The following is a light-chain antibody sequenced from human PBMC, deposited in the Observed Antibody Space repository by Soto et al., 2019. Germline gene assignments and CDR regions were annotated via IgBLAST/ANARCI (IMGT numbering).Light chain of an antibody. CDR3: NSYRSSSTRNV. J-gene: IGLJ1*01. V-gene: IGLV2-14*03. CDR1: SSDVGGYNY. CDR2: DVS. Sequence: QSVLTQPASVSGSPGQSITISCTGTSSDVGGYNYVSWYQQHPGRAPKLLIYDVSNRPSGVSNRFSCSKSGNTATLTISGLQAEDEADYYCNSYRSSSTRNVVGSGTKVTVL.